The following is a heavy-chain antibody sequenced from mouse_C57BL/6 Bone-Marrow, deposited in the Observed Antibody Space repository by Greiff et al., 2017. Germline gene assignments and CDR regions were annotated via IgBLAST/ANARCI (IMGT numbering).Heavy chain of an antibody. V-gene: IGHV14-4*01. CDR3: TTWGWLLEAY. CDR2: IDPENGDT. J-gene: IGHJ3*01. CDR1: GFNIKDDY. Sequence: SGAELVRPGASVKLSCTASGFNIKDDYMHWVKQRPEQGLEWIGWIDPENGDTEYASKFQGKATITADTSSNTAYLQLSSLTSEDTAVYYCTTWGWLLEAYWGQGTLVTVSA. D-gene: IGHD2-3*01.